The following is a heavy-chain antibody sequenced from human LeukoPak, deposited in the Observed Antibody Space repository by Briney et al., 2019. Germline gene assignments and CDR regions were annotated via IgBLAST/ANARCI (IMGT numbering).Heavy chain of an antibody. D-gene: IGHD4-23*01. V-gene: IGHV1-2*02. J-gene: IGHJ6*03. CDR3: ARGTTVITNPAGSYYYYHMDV. CDR1: RYTFTGYY. CDR2: INPNSGVT. Sequence: GASVKVSCKASRYTFTGYYMHWVRQAPGQGLEWMGWINPNSGVTDYAQNFQGRVTMTRDTSISTAYVEPSRLRSDDTAVYYCARGTTVITNPAGSYYYYHMDVWGKGTTVTVSS.